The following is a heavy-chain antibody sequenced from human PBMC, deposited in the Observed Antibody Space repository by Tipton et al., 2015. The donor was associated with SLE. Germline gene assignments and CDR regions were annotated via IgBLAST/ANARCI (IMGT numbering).Heavy chain of an antibody. Sequence: TLSLTCLVSGFSINSGYYWGWIRQTPGKGLEWIGEISHSGSTYYNPSLKSRVTMSVDTSKNQFSLKLTSVTAADTAVYYCARPVQLWFDAFDIWGQGTMVTVSS. J-gene: IGHJ3*02. CDR1: GFSINSGYY. V-gene: IGHV4-38-2*01. CDR3: ARPVQLWFDAFDI. D-gene: IGHD1-1*01. CDR2: ISHSGST.